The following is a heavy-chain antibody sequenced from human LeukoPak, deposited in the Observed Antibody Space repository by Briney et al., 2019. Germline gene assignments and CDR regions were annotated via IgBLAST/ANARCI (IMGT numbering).Heavy chain of an antibody. CDR3: AGLSLPPNYYYYYGMDV. CDR2: MSANSSNR. J-gene: IGHJ6*02. Sequence: GALVKASCKASGYTFTSYAINRVRQATGHGLEWMGWMSANSSNRGYAKKYQGRVTMTRNTSISTAYMELSSLRSEDTAVYYCAGLSLPPNYYYYYGMDVWGQGTTVTVSS. CDR1: GYTFTSYA. V-gene: IGHV1-8*01.